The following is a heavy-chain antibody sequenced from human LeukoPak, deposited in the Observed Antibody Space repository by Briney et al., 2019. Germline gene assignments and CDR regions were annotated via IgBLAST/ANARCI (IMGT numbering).Heavy chain of an antibody. CDR2: INPKGDIT. J-gene: IGHJ5*02. CDR3: ARKWSSRDWFDP. Sequence: ASLKVSRKTSAYRFTTYTIHWVRHAPGQGLEWMGIINPKGDITTYAQRFHGRVTMASDTSTATVYMELSGVRSEDTAIYYCARKWSSRDWFDPWGQGTLLTVSS. V-gene: IGHV1-46*01. D-gene: IGHD2-8*01. CDR1: AYRFTTYT.